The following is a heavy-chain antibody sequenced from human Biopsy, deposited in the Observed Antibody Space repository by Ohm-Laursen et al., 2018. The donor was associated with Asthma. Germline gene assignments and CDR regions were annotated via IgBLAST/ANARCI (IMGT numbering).Heavy chain of an antibody. Sequence: SSVKVSCKASGDSFSNYAISWVRQAPGLGLEWMGGISPVFGSTNIAQKFQGRVTISADIFTKTAYLEVSSLRSDDTAVYYCASPSSSREILYYYYNMDIWGQGTTVT. J-gene: IGHJ6*02. CDR1: GDSFSNYA. D-gene: IGHD6-13*01. V-gene: IGHV1-69*06. CDR2: ISPVFGST. CDR3: ASPSSSREILYYYYNMDI.